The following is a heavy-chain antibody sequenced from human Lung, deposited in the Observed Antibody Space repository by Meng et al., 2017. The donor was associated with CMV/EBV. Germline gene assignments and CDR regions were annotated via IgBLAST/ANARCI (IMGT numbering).Heavy chain of an antibody. J-gene: IGHJ5*02. CDR3: ARGMDDYSNYNWFDP. CDR1: GGTFSRYA. CDR2: IIPIFGTA. D-gene: IGHD4-11*01. V-gene: IGHV1-69*05. Sequence: GGTFSRYAISWVRQAPGQGLEWMGGIIPIFGTANYAQKFQGRVTITTDESTSTAYMELSSLRSEDTAVYYCARGMDDYSNYNWFDPWGQGTLVTVSS.